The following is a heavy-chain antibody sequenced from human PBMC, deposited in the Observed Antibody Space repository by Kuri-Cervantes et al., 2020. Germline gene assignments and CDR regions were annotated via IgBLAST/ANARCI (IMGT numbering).Heavy chain of an antibody. J-gene: IGHJ6*02. CDR2: ISWNSGSI. Sequence: SLKISCAASGFTFSSYAMSWVRQAPGKGLEWVSGISWNSGSIGYADSVKGRFTISRDNAKNSLYLQMNSLRAEDTAVYYCARGAGSSYYYHGMDVWGQGTTVTVSS. CDR1: GFTFSSYA. V-gene: IGHV3-9*01. CDR3: ARGAGSSYYYHGMDV. D-gene: IGHD6-19*01.